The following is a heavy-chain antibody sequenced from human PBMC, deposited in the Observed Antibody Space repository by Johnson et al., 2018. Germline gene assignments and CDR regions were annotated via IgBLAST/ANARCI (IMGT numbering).Heavy chain of an antibody. J-gene: IGHJ6*02. V-gene: IGHV3-23*04. CDR1: GFTFSSSA. CDR2: ISGSGGST. D-gene: IGHD4-11*01. CDR3: GKGVYSNYYYYGMDG. Sequence: VQLVQSGGGLVQPGGSLRLSCAASGFTFSSSAMSWVRQAPGKGLDWVSGISGSGGSTYYADPVKGRFTISRANSKNTRYLQRNNLNAEDTAVYYCGKGVYSNYYYYGMDGWGQGTTVTVSS.